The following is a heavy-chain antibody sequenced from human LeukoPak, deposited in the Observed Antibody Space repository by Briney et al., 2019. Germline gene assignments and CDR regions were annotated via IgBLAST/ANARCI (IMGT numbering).Heavy chain of an antibody. Sequence: ASVTVSCKASRYTFIGYYIHWVRQAPGQGLEWMGWINPNSGGTNYSQKFQGRVTMTRDTSISTAYMDLSRLRSDDTAVYYCARLTGARAATIVYWGQGTLVTVSS. CDR1: RYTFIGYY. V-gene: IGHV1-2*02. D-gene: IGHD5-24*01. CDR2: INPNSGGT. J-gene: IGHJ4*02. CDR3: ARLTGARAATIVY.